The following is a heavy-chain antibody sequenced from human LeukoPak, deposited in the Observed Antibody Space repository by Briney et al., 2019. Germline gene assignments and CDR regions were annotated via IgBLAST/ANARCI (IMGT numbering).Heavy chain of an antibody. J-gene: IGHJ5*02. Sequence: SETLSLTCTVSGGSISSYYWSWIRQPPGKGLEWIGYIYYSGSTNYNPSLKSRVTISVDTSKNQFSLNLYSVTAADTAVYYCARPSRQLGTKVFPWFDPWGQGTPVTVSS. CDR2: IYYSGST. CDR1: GGSISSYY. CDR3: ARPSRQLGTKVFPWFDP. D-gene: IGHD1-1*01. V-gene: IGHV4-59*08.